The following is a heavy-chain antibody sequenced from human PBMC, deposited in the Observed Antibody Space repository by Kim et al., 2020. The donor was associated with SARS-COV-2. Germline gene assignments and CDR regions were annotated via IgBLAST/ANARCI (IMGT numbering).Heavy chain of an antibody. Sequence: AESGKGRVTIARDNSKNTLYLKMNSRRAEDTAVYYCARDRGAVAVRGMAVWGQGTTVTVSS. CDR3: ARDRGAVAVRGMAV. V-gene: IGHV3-33*01. D-gene: IGHD6-19*01. J-gene: IGHJ6*02.